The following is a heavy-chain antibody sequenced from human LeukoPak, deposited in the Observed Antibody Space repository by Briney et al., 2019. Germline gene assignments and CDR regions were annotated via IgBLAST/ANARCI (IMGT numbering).Heavy chain of an antibody. Sequence: GGSLRLSCAASGFTFNNYAMGWVRQAPGKGLEWVSAITDSGGDTYYADSVKGRFTISRDNSQNTLYLQTNSLRAEDTAVYDFPKGSAAARPYYFDYWGQGILVTVSS. CDR1: GFTFNNYA. CDR3: PKGSAAARPYYFDY. CDR2: ITDSGGDT. V-gene: IGHV3-23*01. D-gene: IGHD6-13*01. J-gene: IGHJ4*02.